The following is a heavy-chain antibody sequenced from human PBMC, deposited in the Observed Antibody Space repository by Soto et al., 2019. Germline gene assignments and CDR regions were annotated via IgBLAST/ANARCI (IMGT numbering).Heavy chain of an antibody. CDR2: IYWDDDE. Sequence: QITLKESGPTLVKPTQTLTLTCTFSGFSLTTRVVGVGWIRQPPGKALEWLALIYWDDDEGYSPSLKSRLTITKDTSKYQVVLTMINMDPVDTATYYCAHRPRGYSYHFDYWGQGTLVTVSS. CDR1: GFSLTTRVVG. J-gene: IGHJ4*02. V-gene: IGHV2-5*02. CDR3: AHRPRGYSYHFDY. D-gene: IGHD5-18*01.